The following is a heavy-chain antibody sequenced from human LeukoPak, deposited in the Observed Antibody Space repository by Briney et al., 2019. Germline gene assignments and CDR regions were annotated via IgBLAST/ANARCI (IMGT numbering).Heavy chain of an antibody. CDR1: GYIFTSYW. V-gene: IGHV5-51*01. J-gene: IGHJ3*02. CDR2: IYPGDSDT. Sequence: GESLKISCKGSGYIFTSYWIGWVRQLPGKGLEWMGIIYPGDSDTRYSPSFQGQVTISADKSISTAYLQWSSLKASDTAMYYCARREYSSSWIAFDIWGQGTMVTVSS. D-gene: IGHD6-13*01. CDR3: ARREYSSSWIAFDI.